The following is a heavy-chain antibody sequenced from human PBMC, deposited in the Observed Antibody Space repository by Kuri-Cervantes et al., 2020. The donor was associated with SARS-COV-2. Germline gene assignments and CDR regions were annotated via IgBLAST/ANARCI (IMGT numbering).Heavy chain of an antibody. D-gene: IGHD2/OR15-2a*01. CDR1: GVSISSYY. V-gene: IGHV4-59*01. Sequence: SETLSLTCSVSGVSISSYYWSWIRQTPGKGLEWIGYIYYDGSTSYNPSLKSRVTISLDTSKNHFSLKLSSVTAADTAAYYCARDGYLINYFQYYGLDVWGQGTTVTVSS. CDR2: IYYDGST. J-gene: IGHJ6*02. CDR3: ARDGYLINYFQYYGLDV.